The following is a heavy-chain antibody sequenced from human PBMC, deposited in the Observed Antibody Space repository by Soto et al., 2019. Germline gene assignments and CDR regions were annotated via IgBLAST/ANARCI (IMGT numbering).Heavy chain of an antibody. Sequence: QVQLVESGGGVVQPGRSLRLSCAASGFTFSSYAMHWVRQAPGKGLEWVAVISYDGSNKYYADSVKGRFTISRDNSKNTLYLQINSLRAEDTAVYYCASLLAAAVESFDYWGQGTLVTVSS. CDR2: ISYDGSNK. D-gene: IGHD6-13*01. J-gene: IGHJ4*02. V-gene: IGHV3-30-3*01. CDR3: ASLLAAAVESFDY. CDR1: GFTFSSYA.